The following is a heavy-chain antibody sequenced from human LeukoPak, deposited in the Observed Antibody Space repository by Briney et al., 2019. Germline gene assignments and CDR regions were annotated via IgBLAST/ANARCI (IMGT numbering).Heavy chain of an antibody. J-gene: IGHJ5*02. CDR3: ARRTVGNPIDP. D-gene: IGHD4-23*01. V-gene: IGHV4-39*01. CDR2: ISYSGST. CDR1: GGSFSSSCYY. Sequence: SETLSLTCTVSGGSFSSSCYYWGWIRQPPGKGLEWIASISYSGSTYYNPSLKSRVTLSVDTSKNQFSLNLSSVTAADTAVYYCARRTVGNPIDPWGQGTLVTVSS.